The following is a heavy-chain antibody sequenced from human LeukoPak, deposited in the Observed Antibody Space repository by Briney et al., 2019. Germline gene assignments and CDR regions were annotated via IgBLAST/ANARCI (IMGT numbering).Heavy chain of an antibody. Sequence: SETLSLTCTVSGGSISSSSYSWGWIRQPPGKGLEWIGSVYYSGNTYYNPSLKSRVTVSVDTSNDQFSLKLSSVTAADTAMYYCSRGIFPWGQGTLVTVSS. D-gene: IGHD2-15*01. CDR1: GGSISSSSYS. J-gene: IGHJ5*02. CDR2: VYYSGNT. V-gene: IGHV4-39*07. CDR3: SRGIFP.